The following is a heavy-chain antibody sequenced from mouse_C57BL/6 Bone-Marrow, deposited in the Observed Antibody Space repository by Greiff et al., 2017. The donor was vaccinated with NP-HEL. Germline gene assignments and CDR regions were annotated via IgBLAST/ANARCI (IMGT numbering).Heavy chain of an antibody. Sequence: EVNLVESGGGLVKPGGSLKLSCAASGFTFSSYAMSWVRQTPEKRLEWVATISDGGSYTYYPDNVKGRFTISRDNAKNNLYLQMSHLKSEDTAMYYCARDDYDGEAGDYWGQGTTLTVSS. CDR1: GFTFSSYA. V-gene: IGHV5-4*01. CDR3: ARDDYDGEAGDY. J-gene: IGHJ2*01. D-gene: IGHD2-4*01. CDR2: ISDGGSYT.